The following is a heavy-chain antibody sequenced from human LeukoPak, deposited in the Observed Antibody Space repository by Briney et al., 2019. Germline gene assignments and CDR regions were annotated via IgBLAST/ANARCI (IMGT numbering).Heavy chain of an antibody. V-gene: IGHV3-33*01. CDR3: ARGLGGGSSWYDY. D-gene: IGHD6-13*01. CDR1: GFTFSNYG. J-gene: IGHJ4*02. CDR2: IWYDGSNK. Sequence: PGGSLRLSCAASGFTFSNYGMHWVRQAPGKGLEWVAVIWYDGSNKYYEDSVKGRFTISRDNSKNTLYLQMNSLRAEDTAVYYCARGLGGGSSWYDYWGQGTLVTVSS.